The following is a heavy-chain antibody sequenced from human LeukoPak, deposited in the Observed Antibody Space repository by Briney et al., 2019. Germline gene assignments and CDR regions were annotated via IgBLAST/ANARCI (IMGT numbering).Heavy chain of an antibody. CDR1: GFTFSSYS. CDR3: SRDGDSGFDY. J-gene: IGHJ4*02. Sequence: GGSLRLSCAASGFTFSSYSMNWVRQAPGKGLEWVSSISSSSSYIYYADSVKGRFTISRDNAKNSLYLQMNGHRAEDTGVYYKSRDGDSGFDYWGQGTLVTVSS. D-gene: IGHD1-26*01. CDR2: ISSSSSYI. V-gene: IGHV3-21*01.